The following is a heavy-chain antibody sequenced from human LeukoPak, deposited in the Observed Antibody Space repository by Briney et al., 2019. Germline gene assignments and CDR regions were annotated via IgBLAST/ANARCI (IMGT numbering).Heavy chain of an antibody. CDR3: ARGNRLGFGELFGI. Sequence: GGSLRLSCAASGFTFSSYSMNWVRQAPGKGLEWVSSISSSSSYIYYADSVKGRFTISRDNAKNSLYLQMNSLRAEDTAVYYCARGNRLGFGELFGIWGQGTLVTVSS. V-gene: IGHV3-21*01. CDR2: ISSSSSYI. J-gene: IGHJ4*02. CDR1: GFTFSSYS. D-gene: IGHD3-10*01.